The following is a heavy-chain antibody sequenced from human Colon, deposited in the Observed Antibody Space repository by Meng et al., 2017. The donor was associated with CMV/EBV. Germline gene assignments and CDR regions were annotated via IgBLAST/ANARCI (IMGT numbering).Heavy chain of an antibody. D-gene: IGHD3-10*01. CDR2: VSWNSDYI. V-gene: IGHV3-9*01. J-gene: IGHJ5*02. CDR1: GFTFSAYP. Sequence: SLKISCAASGFTFSAYPMHWVRQVPGKGLEWVSGVSWNSDYIGYADSVKGRFTISRDNAKNSLYLQMNSLRVEDTALYYCVKDVSSGRFSPGFDPWGQGTLVTVSS. CDR3: VKDVSSGRFSPGFDP.